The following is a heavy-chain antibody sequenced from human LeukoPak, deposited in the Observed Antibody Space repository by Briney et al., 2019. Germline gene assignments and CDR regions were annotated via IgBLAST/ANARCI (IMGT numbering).Heavy chain of an antibody. CDR1: GYTFTSYG. V-gene: IGHV1-18*01. J-gene: IGHJ5*02. CDR3: ARNYCSGGSCYSVFGWFDP. CDR2: ISAYNGNT. Sequence: ASVKVSCKAPGYTFTSYGISWVRQAPGQGLEWMGWISAYNGNTNYAQKLQGRVTMTTDTSTSTAYMELRRLRSDDTAVYYCARNYCSGGSCYSVFGWFDPWGQGTLVTVSS. D-gene: IGHD2-15*01.